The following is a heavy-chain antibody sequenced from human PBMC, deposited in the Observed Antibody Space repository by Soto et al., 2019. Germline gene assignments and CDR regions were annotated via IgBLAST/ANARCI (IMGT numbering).Heavy chain of an antibody. Sequence: GGSLRLSCAASGFTFDDYAMHWVRQAPGKGLEWVSGISWNSGSIGYADSVKGRFTISRDNAKNSLYLQMNSLRAEDTALYYCAKDTVAYSNYRGDAFDIWGQGTMVTVSS. J-gene: IGHJ3*02. D-gene: IGHD4-4*01. V-gene: IGHV3-9*01. CDR2: ISWNSGSI. CDR3: AKDTVAYSNYRGDAFDI. CDR1: GFTFDDYA.